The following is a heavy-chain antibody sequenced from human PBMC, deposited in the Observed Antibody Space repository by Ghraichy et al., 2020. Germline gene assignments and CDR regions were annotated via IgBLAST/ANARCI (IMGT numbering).Heavy chain of an antibody. CDR2: ISYDGSNK. V-gene: IGHV3-30*18. CDR3: AKDQLDDSSGYTTPWYYYGMDV. J-gene: IGHJ6*02. D-gene: IGHD3-22*01. CDR1: GFTFSSYG. Sequence: GGSLRLSCAASGFTFSSYGMHWVRQAPGKGLEWVAVISYDGSNKYYADSVKGRFTISRDNSKNTLYLQMNSLRAEDTAVYYCAKDQLDDSSGYTTPWYYYGMDVWGQGTTVTVSS.